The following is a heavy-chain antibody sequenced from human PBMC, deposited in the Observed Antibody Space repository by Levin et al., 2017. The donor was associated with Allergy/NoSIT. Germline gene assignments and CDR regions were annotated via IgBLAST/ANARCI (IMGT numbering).Heavy chain of an antibody. CDR1: GFTFSSYG. CDR3: AKDGVRLWFGELLWGSLDY. V-gene: IGHV3-30*18. CDR2: ISYDGSNK. D-gene: IGHD3-10*01. J-gene: IGHJ4*02. Sequence: PGGSLRLSCAASGFTFSSYGMHWVRQAPGKGLEWVAVISYDGSNKYYADSVKGRFTISRDNSKNTLYLQMNSLRAEDTAVYYCAKDGVRLWFGELLWGSLDYWGQGTLVTVSS.